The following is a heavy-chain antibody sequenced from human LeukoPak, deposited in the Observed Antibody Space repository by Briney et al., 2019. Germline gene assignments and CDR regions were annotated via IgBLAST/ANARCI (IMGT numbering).Heavy chain of an antibody. J-gene: IGHJ4*02. CDR3: AKALIPRDTAMVKGY. CDR2: IWYDGSIK. D-gene: IGHD5-18*01. CDR1: GFTFSSYG. V-gene: IGHV3-33*06. Sequence: PGGSLRLSCAASGFTFSSYGMHWVRQAPGKGLEGVAVIWYDGSIKSYADSVKGRFTISRDNSKNTLYLQMNSLRAEDTAVYYCAKALIPRDTAMVKGYWGQGTLVTVSS.